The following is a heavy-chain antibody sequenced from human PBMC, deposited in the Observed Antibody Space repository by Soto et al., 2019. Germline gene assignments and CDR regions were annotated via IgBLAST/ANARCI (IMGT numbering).Heavy chain of an antibody. J-gene: IGHJ6*02. CDR3: ARETYYDFWSGPYYGMDV. D-gene: IGHD3-3*01. Sequence: GGSLRLSCAASGFTVSSNYMSWVRQAPGKGLEWVSVIYSGGSTYYADSVKGRFTISRDNSKNTLYLQMNSLRAEDTAVYYCARETYYDFWSGPYYGMDVWGQGTTVTVSS. CDR2: IYSGGST. V-gene: IGHV3-66*01. CDR1: GFTVSSNY.